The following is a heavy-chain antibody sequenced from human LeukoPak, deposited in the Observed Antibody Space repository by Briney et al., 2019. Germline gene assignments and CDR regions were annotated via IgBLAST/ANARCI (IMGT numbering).Heavy chain of an antibody. CDR3: AKSTVHYSNQLAFGY. J-gene: IGHJ4*02. V-gene: IGHV3-23*01. Sequence: PGGSLRLSCAASGFTFTNYAMSWVRQAPGKGLEWVSAISGSGGSTYYADSVKGRFTISRDNSKNTLYLQMNSLRAEDTAVYYCAKSTVHYSNQLAFGYWGQGTLVTVSS. D-gene: IGHD4-11*01. CDR2: ISGSGGST. CDR1: GFTFTNYA.